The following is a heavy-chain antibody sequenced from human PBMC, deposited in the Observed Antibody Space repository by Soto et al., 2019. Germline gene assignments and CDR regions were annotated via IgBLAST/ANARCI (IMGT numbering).Heavy chain of an antibody. CDR3: ARSNVAAAGFYYYGMDV. J-gene: IGHJ6*02. CDR2: IYYSGST. D-gene: IGHD6-13*01. V-gene: IGHV4-59*01. CDR1: GGSISSYY. Sequence: PLETLSLTCTVSGGSISSYYWSWIRQPPGKGLEWIGYIYYSGSTNYNPSLKSRVTISVDTSKNQFSLKLSSVTAADTAVYYCARSNVAAAGFYYYGMDVWGRGTTVT.